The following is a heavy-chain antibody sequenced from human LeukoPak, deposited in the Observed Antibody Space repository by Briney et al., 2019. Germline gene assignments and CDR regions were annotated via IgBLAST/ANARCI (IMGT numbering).Heavy chain of an antibody. J-gene: IGHJ6*02. V-gene: IGHV1-2*02. CDR1: GYTFTDYY. CDR2: INPNSGGT. D-gene: IGHD6-19*01. Sequence: ASVTVSFKASGYTFTDYYMHWVRQAPGQGLEWMGWINPNSGGTNYAQKFQGRVTMTRDTSISTAYMELSRLRSDDTAVYYCARARSIAVAGYYYYGMDVWGQGTTVTVSS. CDR3: ARARSIAVAGYYYYGMDV.